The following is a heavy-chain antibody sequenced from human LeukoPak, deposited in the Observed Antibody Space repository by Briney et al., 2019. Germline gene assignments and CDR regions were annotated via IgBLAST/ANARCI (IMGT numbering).Heavy chain of an antibody. Sequence: GGSLRLSCAASGFTFSSYSMSWVRQAPGKGLEWVSYISSSSTIYYADSVKGRFTISRDNAKNSLYLQMNSLRAEDTAVYYCASSITMVRGYVDYWGQGTLVTVSS. D-gene: IGHD3-10*01. CDR2: ISSSSTI. CDR1: GFTFSSYS. CDR3: ASSITMVRGYVDY. J-gene: IGHJ4*02. V-gene: IGHV3-48*04.